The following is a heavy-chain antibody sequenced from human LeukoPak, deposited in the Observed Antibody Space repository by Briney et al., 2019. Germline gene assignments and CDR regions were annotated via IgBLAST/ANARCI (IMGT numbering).Heavy chain of an antibody. D-gene: IGHD6-19*01. Sequence: MASQTLSLTCTVSGGSTSSGGYYWSWIRQHPGKGLEWIGYIYYSGSTYYNPSLKSRVTISVDTSKNQFSLKLSSVTAADTAVYYCARAVRASGCHDYWGQGTLVTVSS. CDR3: ARAVRASGCHDY. CDR2: IYYSGST. J-gene: IGHJ4*02. V-gene: IGHV4-31*03. CDR1: GGSTSSGGYY.